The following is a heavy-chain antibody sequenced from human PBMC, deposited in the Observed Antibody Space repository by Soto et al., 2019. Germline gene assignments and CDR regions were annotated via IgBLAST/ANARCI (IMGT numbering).Heavy chain of an antibody. CDR3: AKAGCSGGTCYLYYFDY. CDR1: GFTFSNYA. V-gene: IGHV3-23*04. CDR2: ISGRGGNT. D-gene: IGHD2-15*01. Sequence: EVQLVESGGVVVQPGGSLRLSCAASGFTFSNYAMSWVRQAPGKGLEWVSTISGRGGNTYYADSVKGRFTISRDNSRNTLYLQMDSLRVEDSAVYSCAKAGCSGGTCYLYYFDYWGQGALVTVS. J-gene: IGHJ4*02.